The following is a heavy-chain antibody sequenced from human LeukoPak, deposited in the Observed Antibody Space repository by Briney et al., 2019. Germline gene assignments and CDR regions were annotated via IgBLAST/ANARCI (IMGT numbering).Heavy chain of an antibody. J-gene: IGHJ3*02. CDR1: GGTFSSYA. CDR3: ARVSCGGNCYSLIGAFDI. D-gene: IGHD2-15*01. V-gene: IGHV1-69*13. Sequence: ASVKVSCKASGGTFSSYAISWVRQAPGQGLEWMGGIIPIFGTANYAQKFQGRVTITADESTSTAYMELSSLRSEDTAVYYCARVSCGGNCYSLIGAFDIWGQGTMVTVSS. CDR2: IIPIFGTA.